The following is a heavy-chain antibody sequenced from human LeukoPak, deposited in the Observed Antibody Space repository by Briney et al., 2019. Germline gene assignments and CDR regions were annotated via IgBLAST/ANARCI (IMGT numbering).Heavy chain of an antibody. CDR2: IYYSGST. V-gene: IGHV4-59*01. D-gene: IGHD3-16*01. CDR3: ARHYGP. J-gene: IGHJ5*02. Sequence: PSETLSLTCTVSGGSISSYYWSWMRPPPGKGLGRIGYIYYSGSTNYNPSLKSRVTISVDTSKNQFSLKLSSVTAADTAVYYCARHYGPWGQGTLVTVSS. CDR1: GGSISSYY.